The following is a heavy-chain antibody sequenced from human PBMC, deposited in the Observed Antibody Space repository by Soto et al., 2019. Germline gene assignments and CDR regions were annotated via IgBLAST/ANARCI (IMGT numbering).Heavy chain of an antibody. V-gene: IGHV1-46*03. CDR1: GYTFSSYS. Sequence: QVQLVQSGAEMKKPGASVKVSCKASGYTFSSYSIHWVRQAPGQGLEWMGIINPSGGGTTYAQKFQGRVTMTRDTSTSTVYMELSSLRSEDTTVYSCAREPARGYVDYWGQGTLVTVSS. CDR3: AREPARGYVDY. CDR2: INPSGGGT. J-gene: IGHJ4*02.